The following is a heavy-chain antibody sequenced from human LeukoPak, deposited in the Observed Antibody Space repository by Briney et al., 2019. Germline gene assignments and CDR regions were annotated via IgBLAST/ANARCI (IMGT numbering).Heavy chain of an antibody. V-gene: IGHV3-30*02. CDR2: IRYDGSNK. J-gene: IGHJ3*01. CDR1: GFTFGSYA. CDR3: AKGKWGLTINNFDV. D-gene: IGHD3-9*01. Sequence: GGSLRLSCAASGFTFGSYAMRWVCQAPGKGLEWVAFIRYDGSNKYYADSVKGRFSISRDNSKHTLYLQMNSLRAEDTAVYYCAKGKWGLTINNFDVWGQGTLVTVSS.